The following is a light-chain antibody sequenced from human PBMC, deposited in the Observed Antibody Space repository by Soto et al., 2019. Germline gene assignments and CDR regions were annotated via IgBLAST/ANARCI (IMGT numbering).Light chain of an antibody. Sequence: EIVLTQSPATLSVSPGERATLSCRPSRSVSTNFAGYQNKPDQAPRLLIYVGSTRTTGIPARFSGSGSGPELNLTISSRLSADYEVYYYQQHNSGPPWTFGEGTKVEIK. CDR2: VGS. V-gene: IGKV3-15*01. J-gene: IGKJ1*01. CDR3: QQHNSGPPWT. CDR1: RSVSTN.